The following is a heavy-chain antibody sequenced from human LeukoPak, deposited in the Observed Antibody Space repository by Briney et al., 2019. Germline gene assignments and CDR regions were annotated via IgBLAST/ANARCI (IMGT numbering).Heavy chain of an antibody. CDR2: IYYSGST. J-gene: IGHJ3*02. CDR1: VGSISSGGYY. D-gene: IGHD6-13*01. CDR3: ARSWRGIAAAGGDAFDI. Sequence: SETLSLTCTVSVGSISSGGYYWSWIRQHPGKGLEWIGYIYYSGSTYYNPSLKSRVTISVDTSKNQFSLKLSSVTAADTAVYYCARSWRGIAAAGGDAFDIWGQGTMVTVSS. V-gene: IGHV4-31*03.